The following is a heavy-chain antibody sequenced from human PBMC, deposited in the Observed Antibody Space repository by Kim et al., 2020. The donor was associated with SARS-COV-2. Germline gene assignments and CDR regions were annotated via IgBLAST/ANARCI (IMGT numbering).Heavy chain of an antibody. CDR1: GYTFSNSG. CDR2: IIPNTGNP. J-gene: IGHJ4*02. CDR3: AKEGGGSSLGN. D-gene: IGHD6-6*01. V-gene: IGHV7-4-1*02. Sequence: ASVKVSCKASGYTFSNSGLNWVRQAPGQGLEWMGWIIPNTGNPTYAQGFTGRFVFSLDTSVTTAYLQISSLKAEDTAVYFCAKEGGGSSLGNWGQGTLVT.